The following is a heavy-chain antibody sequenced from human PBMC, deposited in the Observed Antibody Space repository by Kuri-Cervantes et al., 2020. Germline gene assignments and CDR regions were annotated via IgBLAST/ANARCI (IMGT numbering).Heavy chain of an antibody. CDR2: IYYSGST. CDR3: ARVIDYGDYHYYYYGMDV. Sequence: LRLSCTASGGSISSGGYYWSWIRQHPGKGLEWIGYIYYSGSTYYNPSLKSRVTISVDTSKNQFSLKLSSVTAADTAVYYCARVIDYGDYHYYYYGMDVWGQGTTVTVSS. CDR1: GGSISSGGYY. D-gene: IGHD4-17*01. V-gene: IGHV4-31*03. J-gene: IGHJ6*02.